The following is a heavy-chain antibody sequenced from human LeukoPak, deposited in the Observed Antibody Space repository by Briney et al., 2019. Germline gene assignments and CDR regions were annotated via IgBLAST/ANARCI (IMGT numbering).Heavy chain of an antibody. CDR2: ISSSSSYI. CDR1: GFTFSSYS. V-gene: IGHV3-21*01. Sequence: PGGSLRLSCAASGFTFSSYSMNWVRQAPGKGLEWVSSISSSSSYIYYADSVKGRFTTSRDNAKNSLYLQMNSLRAEDTAVYYCARDRYLIGIAAAGTLDYWGQGTLVTVSS. CDR3: ARDRYLIGIAAAGTLDY. D-gene: IGHD6-13*01. J-gene: IGHJ4*02.